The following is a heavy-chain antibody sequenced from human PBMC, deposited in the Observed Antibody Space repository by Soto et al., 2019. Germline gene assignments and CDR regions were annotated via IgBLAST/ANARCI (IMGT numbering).Heavy chain of an antibody. V-gene: IGHV1-69*02. CDR1: GGTLSSYT. CDR2: IIPILGIA. Sequence: QVQLVQSGAEVKKPGSSVKVSCKASGGTLSSYTISWVRQAPGQGLEWMGRIIPILGIANYAQKFQGRVTITADKSTSTAYMELSSLRSEDTAVYYCASEIRVRLAVDYWGQGTLVTVSS. J-gene: IGHJ4*02. D-gene: IGHD6-19*01. CDR3: ASEIRVRLAVDY.